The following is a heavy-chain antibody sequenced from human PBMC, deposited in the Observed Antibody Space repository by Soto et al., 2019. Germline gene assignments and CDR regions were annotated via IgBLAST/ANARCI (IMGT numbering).Heavy chain of an antibody. J-gene: IGHJ4*02. D-gene: IGHD3-22*01. Sequence: LRLSCAANGLAFSGYAMIWDRQAPGKGLEWVSAISGSGGSTYYAGSVKGRFTISRDNSKNTLYLQMNSLRAEDTAVYYCAKTPRNLNYYDSSGYFDYWGQGTLVTVSP. CDR3: AKTPRNLNYYDSSGYFDY. V-gene: IGHV3-23*01. CDR1: GLAFSGYA. CDR2: ISGSGGST.